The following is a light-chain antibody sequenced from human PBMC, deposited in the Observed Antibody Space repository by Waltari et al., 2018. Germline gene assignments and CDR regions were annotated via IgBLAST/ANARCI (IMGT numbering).Light chain of an antibody. Sequence: IVMTQSPPTLSVSPGERVTLACRASQSVSSNLAWYQQRPGQAPRLLIYGISNRATGVPARFSGSESGTDFTLTISSLQSEDFAVYYCQQYNNWGAFGQGTKVEMK. CDR1: QSVSSN. J-gene: IGKJ1*01. CDR3: QQYNNWGA. CDR2: GIS. V-gene: IGKV3-15*01.